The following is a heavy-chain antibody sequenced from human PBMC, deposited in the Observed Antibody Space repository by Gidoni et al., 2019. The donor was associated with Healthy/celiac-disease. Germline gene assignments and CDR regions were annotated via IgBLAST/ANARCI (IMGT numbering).Heavy chain of an antibody. CDR2: ISSSSSYI. J-gene: IGHJ4*02. D-gene: IGHD2-21*01. V-gene: IGHV3-21*01. CDR1: GFTFSSYS. CDR3: ARYGGEDFDY. Sequence: EVQLVESGGGLVKPGRSLRLSCAASGFTFSSYSMNWVRQAPGKGLEWVSSISSSSSYIDYADSVKGRFTISRDNAKNSLYLQMNSLRAEDTAVYYCARYGGEDFDYWGQGTLVTVSS.